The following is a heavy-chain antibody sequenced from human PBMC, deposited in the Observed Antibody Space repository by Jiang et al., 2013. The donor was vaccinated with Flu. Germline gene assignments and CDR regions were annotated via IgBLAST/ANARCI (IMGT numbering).Heavy chain of an antibody. D-gene: IGHD6-19*01. CDR2: TYYRSKWYN. CDR3: ARGSSGWYYFDY. CDR1: SVSSNSVA. J-gene: IGHJ4*02. V-gene: IGHV6-1*01. Sequence: SVSSNSVAWNWIRQSPSRGLEWLGRTYYRSKWYNDYAVSVKSRITVNPDTSKNQFSLQLNSVTPEDTAVYYCARGSSGWYYFDYWGQGTLVTVSS.